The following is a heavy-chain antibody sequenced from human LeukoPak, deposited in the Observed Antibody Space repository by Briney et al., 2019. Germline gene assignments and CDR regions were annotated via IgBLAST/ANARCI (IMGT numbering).Heavy chain of an antibody. J-gene: IGHJ4*02. Sequence: GGSLRLSCAASGFAFSSYSMNWVRQAPGKGLEWVSYISSSSSSTYYADSVKGRFTISRDNAKNSLFLQMNSLRDEDTAVYYCARDLISGDYTFDYWGQGALVTVSS. V-gene: IGHV3-48*02. CDR3: ARDLISGDYTFDY. CDR1: GFAFSSYS. CDR2: ISSSSSST. D-gene: IGHD4-11*01.